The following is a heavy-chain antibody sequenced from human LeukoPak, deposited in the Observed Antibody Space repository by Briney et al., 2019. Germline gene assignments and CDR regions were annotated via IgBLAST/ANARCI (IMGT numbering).Heavy chain of an antibody. Sequence: PGGSLRLSCVASGLSVSSNYMSWVRRAPGKGLEWVSVIYSGGSTYYADSVKGRFTISRDNSKNTLYLQMNSLRAEDTAVYYCATSGSGYWFDYWGQGTLVTVSS. D-gene: IGHD3-22*01. J-gene: IGHJ4*02. CDR1: GLSVSSNY. V-gene: IGHV3-66*01. CDR2: IYSGGST. CDR3: ATSGSGYWFDY.